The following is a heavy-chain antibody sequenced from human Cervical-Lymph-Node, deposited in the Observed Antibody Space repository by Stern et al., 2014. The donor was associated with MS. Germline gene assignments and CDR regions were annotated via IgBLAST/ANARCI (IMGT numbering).Heavy chain of an antibody. V-gene: IGHV4-59*01. CDR1: GGSINRYY. J-gene: IGHJ3*02. D-gene: IGHD3-22*01. Sequence: QEQLQESGPGLVKPSETLSLTCTVSGGSINRYYWSWIRQPPGKGMEWIGEISSRGGTNSNPSLKSRVTLSEDTSKNQFSLKLSSVTAADTAVYYCARRDYYDSSAYYDDALDIWGQGTMVTVSS. CDR3: ARRDYYDSSAYYDDALDI. CDR2: ISSRGGT.